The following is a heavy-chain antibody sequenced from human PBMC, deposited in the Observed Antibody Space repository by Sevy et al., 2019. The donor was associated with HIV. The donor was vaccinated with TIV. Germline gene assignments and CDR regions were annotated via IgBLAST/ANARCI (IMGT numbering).Heavy chain of an antibody. CDR2: ISSSSSDR. Sequence: GGSLRLSCAASGFTFSRYSMNWVRQAPGQGLEWVSSISSSSSDRHYADSVKGRFTISRDNAKSTLHLQMNSLRAEDTAVYYCARDLEFYDSGDYGPAFMPDYWGQGTLVTVSS. D-gene: IGHD4-17*01. V-gene: IGHV3-21*01. J-gene: IGHJ4*02. CDR1: GFTFSRYS. CDR3: ARDLEFYDSGDYGPAFMPDY.